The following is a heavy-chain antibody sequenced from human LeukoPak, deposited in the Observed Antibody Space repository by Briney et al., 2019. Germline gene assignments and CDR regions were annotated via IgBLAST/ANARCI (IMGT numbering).Heavy chain of an antibody. D-gene: IGHD3-22*01. CDR3: ASGSGDTSGYYYVY. Sequence: SETLSLTCTVSGGSISSYYWSWIRQHPGKGLEWIGYIYYSGSTYYNPSLKSRVTISIDTSQNQFSLILTSVTAADTAVYYCASGSGDTSGYYYVYWGQGTLVTVSS. J-gene: IGHJ4*02. CDR1: GGSISSYY. CDR2: IYYSGST. V-gene: IGHV4-59*06.